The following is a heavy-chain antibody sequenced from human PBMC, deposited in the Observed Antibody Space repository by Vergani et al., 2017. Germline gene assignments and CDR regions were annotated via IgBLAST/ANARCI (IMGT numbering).Heavy chain of an antibody. Sequence: QVQLQESGPGLVKPSETLSLTCTVSGGSISSYYGSWIRQPPGKGLEWIGYIYYSGSTNYNPSLKSRVTISVDPSKNQFSLKLSSVTAADTAVYYCARGAQGDYDSSSYYDYWGQGTLVTVSS. D-gene: IGHD3-22*01. CDR2: IYYSGST. CDR1: GGSISSYY. J-gene: IGHJ4*02. V-gene: IGHV4-59*01. CDR3: ARGAQGDYDSSSYYDY.